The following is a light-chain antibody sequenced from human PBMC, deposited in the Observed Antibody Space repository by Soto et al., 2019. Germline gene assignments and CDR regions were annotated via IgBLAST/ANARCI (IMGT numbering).Light chain of an antibody. J-gene: IGLJ2*01. CDR1: SSDVGGYNY. CDR2: EGR. Sequence: QSALTQPPSASGSPGQSVTISCTGTSSDVGGYNYVSWYQQHPGKAPKLMIYEGRKRPSGVPDRFSGSKSGNTASLTVSVLQDEDEADYYCSSYAGRNNVVFGGGTQLTVL. CDR3: SSYAGRNNVV. V-gene: IGLV2-8*01.